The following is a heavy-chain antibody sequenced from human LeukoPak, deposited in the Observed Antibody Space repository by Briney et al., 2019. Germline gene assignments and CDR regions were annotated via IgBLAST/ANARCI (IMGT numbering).Heavy chain of an antibody. V-gene: IGHV3-23*01. J-gene: IGHJ3*02. CDR3: ARDHIAVAGPDAFDI. CDR2: ISGSGGST. Sequence: GGSLRLSCAASGFTFSSYAMSWVRQAPGKGLEWVSAISGSGGSTYYADSVKGRFTISRDNSKNSLYLQMNSLRAEDTAVYYCARDHIAVAGPDAFDIWGQGTLVTVSS. CDR1: GFTFSSYA. D-gene: IGHD6-19*01.